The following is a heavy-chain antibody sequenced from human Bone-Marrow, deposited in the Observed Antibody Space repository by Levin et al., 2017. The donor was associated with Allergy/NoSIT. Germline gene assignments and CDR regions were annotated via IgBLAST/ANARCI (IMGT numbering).Heavy chain of an antibody. Sequence: SCAASGFTLSDYYMSWIRQAPGKGLEWVSSISSRGTTMYLADSVKGRFTISRDNAKNSLSLQMNSLRADDTAVYYCARDMNKAQYNYGMDVWGQGTTVTVSS. CDR2: ISSRGTTM. CDR3: ARDMNKAQYNYGMDV. V-gene: IGHV3-11*01. D-gene: IGHD1/OR15-1a*01. J-gene: IGHJ6*02. CDR1: GFTLSDYY.